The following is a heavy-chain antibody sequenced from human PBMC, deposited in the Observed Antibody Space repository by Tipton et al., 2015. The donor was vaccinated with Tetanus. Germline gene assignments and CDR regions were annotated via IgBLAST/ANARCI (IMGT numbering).Heavy chain of an antibody. J-gene: IGHJ5*02. CDR3: ARQADNWFDP. V-gene: IGHV4-39*01. Sequence: TLSLTCTVSGVSIADNTNYWGWIRQPPGKGLEWIGSIYFSGDTYSNPSLKSRVTISVDTSRNQFSLRLSSVTAADTAVYYCARQADNWFDPWGQGTLVAVSS. CDR1: GVSIADNTNY. CDR2: IYFSGDT.